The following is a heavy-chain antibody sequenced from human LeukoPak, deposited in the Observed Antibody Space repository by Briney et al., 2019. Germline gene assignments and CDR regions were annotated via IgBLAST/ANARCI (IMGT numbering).Heavy chain of an antibody. CDR3: TAAHHRSGADYYYYYYMDV. CDR2: IRSKAYGGTT. CDR1: GFTFGDYA. V-gene: IGHV3-49*03. D-gene: IGHD2-15*01. J-gene: IGHJ6*03. Sequence: PGGSLRLSCTASGFTFGDYAMSWFRQAPGKGLEWVGFIRSKAYGGTTEYAASVKGRFTISRDDSKSIAYLQMNSLKTEDTAVYYYTAAHHRSGADYYYYYYMDVWGKGTTVTVSS.